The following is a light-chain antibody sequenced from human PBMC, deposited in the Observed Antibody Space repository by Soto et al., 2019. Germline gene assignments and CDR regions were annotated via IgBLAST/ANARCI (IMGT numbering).Light chain of an antibody. CDR3: SSHSSSSAHYV. Sequence: QSALTQPASVSGSPGQSITISCTGTSSDIGYYDYVSWYQHHSGKAPKLIIYEVNNRPSGVSNRFSGSKSVNTASLTSSGLHAEDDADYYCSSHSSSSAHYVFGTGTKVTVL. CDR1: SSDIGYYDY. J-gene: IGLJ1*01. CDR2: EVN. V-gene: IGLV2-14*01.